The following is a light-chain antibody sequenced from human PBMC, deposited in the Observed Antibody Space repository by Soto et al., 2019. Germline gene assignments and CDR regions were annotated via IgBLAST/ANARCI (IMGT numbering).Light chain of an antibody. V-gene: IGLV3-21*02. Sequence: SYELTQPPSVSAAPGQTARITCGGNNIGGKSVHWYHQRPGQAPVLVVYDDTARPSGIPERFSGSNAGNTATLTISSVEAGDEAVYYCQVGGSGTDHVVFGGGTKLTVL. CDR3: QVGGSGTDHVV. CDR2: DDT. CDR1: NIGGKS. J-gene: IGLJ2*01.